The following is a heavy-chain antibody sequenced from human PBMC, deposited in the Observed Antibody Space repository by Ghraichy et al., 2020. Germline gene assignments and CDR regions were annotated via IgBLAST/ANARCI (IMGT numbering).Heavy chain of an antibody. V-gene: IGHV3-30*18. D-gene: IGHD1-26*01. Sequence: GGSLRLSCAASGFTFSSYGMHWVRQAPGKGLEWVAVISYDGSNKYYADSVKGRFTISRDNSKNTLYLQMNSLRAEDTAVYYCAKDKRGSYSTLGAFDIWGQGTMVTVSS. J-gene: IGHJ3*02. CDR3: AKDKRGSYSTLGAFDI. CDR2: ISYDGSNK. CDR1: GFTFSSYG.